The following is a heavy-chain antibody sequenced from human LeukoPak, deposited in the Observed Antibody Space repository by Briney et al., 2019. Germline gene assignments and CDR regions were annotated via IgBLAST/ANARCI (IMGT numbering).Heavy chain of an antibody. J-gene: IGHJ4*02. D-gene: IGHD3-22*01. CDR1: GYTFTGSY. Sequence: ASVKVSCKASGYTFTGSYMHWARQAPGQGLEWMGWINPNSGGTNYAQKFQGRVTMTRDTSISTAYMELSRLKSDDTAFYYCAKYYYDSYEGYYFDYWGQGTLVTVSS. CDR3: AKYYYDSYEGYYFDY. V-gene: IGHV1-2*02. CDR2: INPNSGGT.